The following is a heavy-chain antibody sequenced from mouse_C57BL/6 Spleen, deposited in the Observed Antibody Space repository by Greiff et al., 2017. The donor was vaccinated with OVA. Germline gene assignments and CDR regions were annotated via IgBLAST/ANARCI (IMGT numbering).Heavy chain of an antibody. D-gene: IGHD2-2*01. CDR2: LSSGSSTI. CDR1: GFTFSDYG. V-gene: IGHV5-17*01. Sequence: EVKLVESGGGLVKPGGSLKLSCAASGFTFSDYGMHWVRQAPEKGLEWVAYLSSGSSTIYYADTVKGRFTISRDKAKNTLFLQMTSLRSDDTAMYYCARRGYYDAMDYWGQGTSVTVSS. J-gene: IGHJ4*01. CDR3: ARRGYYDAMDY.